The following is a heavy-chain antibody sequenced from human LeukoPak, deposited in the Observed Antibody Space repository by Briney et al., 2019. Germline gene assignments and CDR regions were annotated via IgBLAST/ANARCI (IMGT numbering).Heavy chain of an antibody. CDR2: INPSGGST. V-gene: IGHV1-46*01. CDR1: GYTFTSYY. J-gene: IGHJ4*02. CDR3: ARDRHKYNYDGSGYPPY. Sequence: ASVKVSCKASGYTFTSYYMHWVRQAPGQGLEWMGIINPSGGSTSYAQKFQGRVTMTRDMSTSTVYMELNSLRAEDTAVYYCARDRHKYNYDGSGYPPYWGQGTLVTVSS. D-gene: IGHD3-22*01.